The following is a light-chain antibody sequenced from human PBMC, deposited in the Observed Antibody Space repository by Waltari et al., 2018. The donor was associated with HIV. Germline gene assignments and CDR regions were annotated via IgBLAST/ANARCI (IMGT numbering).Light chain of an antibody. V-gene: IGKV2-28*01. CDR2: LGS. J-gene: IGKJ2*01. CDR3: MQALQTPYT. CDR1: QSLLHSNAHNY. Sequence: VMTQSPLSLPVTPGEPASISCRSSQSLLHSNAHNYLDWYVQKPGQSPQLLIFLGSNRASGVPDRFSGSGSGTDFTLRISRVEAEDVGVYYCMQALQTPYTFGQGTKLEIK.